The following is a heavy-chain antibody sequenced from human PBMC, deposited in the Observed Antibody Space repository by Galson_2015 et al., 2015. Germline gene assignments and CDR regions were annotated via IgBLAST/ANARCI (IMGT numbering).Heavy chain of an antibody. V-gene: IGHV3-21*01. CDR3: ARAPTTGRGRHYYYYYMDV. Sequence: SLRLSCAASGFTFSSYSMNWVRQAPGKGLEWVSSISSSSSYIYYADSVKGRFTISRDNAKNSLYLQMNSLRAEDTAVYYCARAPTTGRGRHYYYYYMDVWGKGTTVTVSS. D-gene: IGHD1-1*01. J-gene: IGHJ6*03. CDR1: GFTFSSYS. CDR2: ISSSSSYI.